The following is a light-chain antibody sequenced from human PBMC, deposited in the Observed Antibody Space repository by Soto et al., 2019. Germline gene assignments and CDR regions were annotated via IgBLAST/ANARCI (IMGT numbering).Light chain of an antibody. J-gene: IGKJ1*01. V-gene: IGKV1-6*01. Sequence: AIQMTQSPSSLSASVGDRVTIICRASQGIRNDLGWYQQRPGKAPKLLIYATSNLQSGVPSRFSGSGSGTDFTLTISSLQLEDFATYYCLQDYSYPRTFGQGTKVEIK. CDR1: QGIRND. CDR2: ATS. CDR3: LQDYSYPRT.